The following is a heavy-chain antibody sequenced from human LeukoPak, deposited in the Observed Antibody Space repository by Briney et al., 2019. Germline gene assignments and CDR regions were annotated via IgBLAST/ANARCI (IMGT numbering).Heavy chain of an antibody. V-gene: IGHV3-33*01. D-gene: IGHD4-17*01. J-gene: IGHJ4*02. CDR1: GFTFSSYG. Sequence: PGGSLRLSCAASGFTFSSYGMHWVRQAPGKGLEWVAVIWYDGSNKYYADSVKGRFTISRDNSKNTLYLQMNSLRAEDTAVYYCARDVGDATPAAPFDYWGQGTLVTVSS. CDR2: IWYDGSNK. CDR3: ARDVGDATPAAPFDY.